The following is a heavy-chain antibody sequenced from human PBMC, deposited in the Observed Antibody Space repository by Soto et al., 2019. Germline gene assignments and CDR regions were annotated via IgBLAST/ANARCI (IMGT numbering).Heavy chain of an antibody. Sequence: PSQTLSLTCAISGDSVSSNSAAWNWIRQSPSRGLEWLGRTYYRSKWYNDYAISVKSRITINPDTSKTQFSLNLSSVTVADTAVYFCARKQAGYFSGIDYWGQGTLVTVSS. D-gene: IGHD2-15*01. CDR1: GDSVSSNSAA. CDR3: ARKQAGYFSGIDY. J-gene: IGHJ4*02. CDR2: TYYRSKWYN. V-gene: IGHV6-1*01.